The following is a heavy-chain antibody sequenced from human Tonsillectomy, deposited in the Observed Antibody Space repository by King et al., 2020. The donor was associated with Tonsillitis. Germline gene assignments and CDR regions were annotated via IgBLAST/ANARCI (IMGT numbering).Heavy chain of an antibody. Sequence: VQLVESEAEVQKPGAAVKISCKASEYSFTKYYFHWVRQAPGQGLEWMGIINPSGGSARYAQKFQGRLSMTRDTPTSTLYMERCSLRSDDTAVYYCASGYYYDSSGEAWFDPWGQGTLVTVSS. CDR2: INPSGGSA. CDR3: ASGYYYDSSGEAWFDP. V-gene: IGHV1-46*03. CDR1: EYSFTKYY. D-gene: IGHD3-22*01. J-gene: IGHJ5*02.